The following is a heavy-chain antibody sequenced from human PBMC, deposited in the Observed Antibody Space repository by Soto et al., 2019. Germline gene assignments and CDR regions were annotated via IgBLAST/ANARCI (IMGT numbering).Heavy chain of an antibody. Sequence: EVQLVESGGGLVQPGGSLTLSCAASGFIFSDSTIHWVRQAFGKGLEWVGRIRSRPNSYATAYGASVSGRFTISRDDSESTAYLQVNSLKAEDSAVYYCTRRSDSNYYFYYMDVWGKGTTVTVSS. CDR3: TRRSDSNYYFYYMDV. CDR1: GFIFSDST. D-gene: IGHD2-21*02. J-gene: IGHJ6*03. V-gene: IGHV3-73*01. CDR2: IRSRPNSYAT.